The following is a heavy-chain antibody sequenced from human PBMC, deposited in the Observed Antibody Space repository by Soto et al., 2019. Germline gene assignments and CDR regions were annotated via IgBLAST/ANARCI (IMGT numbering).Heavy chain of an antibody. J-gene: IGHJ5*02. CDR1: GYTFTGYY. D-gene: IGHD6-13*01. CDR2: INPNSGGT. V-gene: IGHV1-2*04. Sequence: WASVKVSCKASGYTFTGYYMHWVRQAPGQGLEWMGWINPNSGGTNYAQKFQGWVTMTRDTSISTAYMELSRLRSDDTAVYYCARDHPIAAAVTWFDPWGQGTLVTVSS. CDR3: ARDHPIAAAVTWFDP.